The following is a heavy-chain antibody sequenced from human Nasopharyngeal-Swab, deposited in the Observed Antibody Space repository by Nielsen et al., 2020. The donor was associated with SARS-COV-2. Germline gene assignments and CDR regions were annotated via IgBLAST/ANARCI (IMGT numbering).Heavy chain of an antibody. V-gene: IGHV4-39*01. D-gene: IGHD2-2*01. Sequence: SETLSLTCSVSGDSIISSSSYWGWVRQPPGKGLEYIGTVYYNGIAYHNPSLKSRVTISVATSSGQFSLKVTSVSAADTAVYYCARFSTLTRGPDCWGQGTLVTVSS. J-gene: IGHJ4*02. CDR1: GDSIISSSSY. CDR2: VYYNGIA. CDR3: ARFSTLTRGPDC.